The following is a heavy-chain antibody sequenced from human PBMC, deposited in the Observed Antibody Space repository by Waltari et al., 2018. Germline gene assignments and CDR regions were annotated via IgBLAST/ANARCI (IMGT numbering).Heavy chain of an antibody. CDR3: AKGRLWFGDLRS. J-gene: IGHJ4*02. Sequence: QLHPQQWGAGLLKPSETMSLTCNIFGGSFSAYHWTWIRQYPGKGLEWIGEINHLGSTNYNPSLKSRVTISLDTSKNEFALKLDSVTAADTAVYFCAKGRLWFGDLRSWGQGTQVTVSS. V-gene: IGHV4-34*01. D-gene: IGHD3-10*01. CDR2: INHLGST. CDR1: GGSFSAYH.